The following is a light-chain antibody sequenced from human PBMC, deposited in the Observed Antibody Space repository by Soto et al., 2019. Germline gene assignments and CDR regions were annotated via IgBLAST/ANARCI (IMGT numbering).Light chain of an antibody. Sequence: EIVLTQSPATLSVSPGERATLSCRASQSVSSNLAWYQQKPGQAPRLLIYDTSSRATGFPARFSGSGSGTEFTLAISSLQSEDIAVYYCQQYNSWPPYTFGQGHKVEIK. CDR2: DTS. V-gene: IGKV3-15*01. CDR3: QQYNSWPPYT. CDR1: QSVSSN. J-gene: IGKJ2*01.